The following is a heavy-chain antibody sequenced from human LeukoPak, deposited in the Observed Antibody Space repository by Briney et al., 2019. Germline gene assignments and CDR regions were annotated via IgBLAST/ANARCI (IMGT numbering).Heavy chain of an antibody. Sequence: NPSQTLSLTCTVSGGSISSGGYYWSWIRQPPGKGLEWIGYIYHSGSTNYNPSLKSRVTISVDTSKNQFSLKVRSVTAADTAVYYCARQPTTNKGRNWFDPWGQGTLVTVSS. CDR1: GGSISSGGYY. D-gene: IGHD3-10*01. V-gene: IGHV4-61*08. CDR2: IYHSGST. CDR3: ARQPTTNKGRNWFDP. J-gene: IGHJ5*02.